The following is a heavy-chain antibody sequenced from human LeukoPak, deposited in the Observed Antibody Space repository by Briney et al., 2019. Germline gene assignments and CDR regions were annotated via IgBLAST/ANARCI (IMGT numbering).Heavy chain of an antibody. V-gene: IGHV1-18*01. D-gene: IGHD2-2*01. CDR3: ARDAEIVVVPAANNWFDP. CDR1: GYTFTSYG. Sequence: ASVKVSCKASGYTFTSYGISWVRQAPGQGLEWMGWISAYNGNTNYAQKLQGRVTMTTDTSTSTAYMELRSLRSVDTAVYYCARDAEIVVVPAANNWFDPWGQGTLVTVSS. CDR2: ISAYNGNT. J-gene: IGHJ5*02.